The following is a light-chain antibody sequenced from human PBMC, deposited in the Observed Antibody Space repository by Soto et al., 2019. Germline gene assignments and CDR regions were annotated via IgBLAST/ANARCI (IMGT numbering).Light chain of an antibody. V-gene: IGLV2-14*01. CDR2: DVT. J-gene: IGLJ1*01. CDR3: GSYTTSNTRQVV. Sequence: QSALTQPASVSGSPGQSITISCTGTSSDVGGYNYVSWYQQHPGKAPRFVIYDVTNRPSGVSNRFSGSKSGNTASLTISGLQAEDEADYYCGSYTTSNTRQVVFGTGTKVTVL. CDR1: SSDVGGYNY.